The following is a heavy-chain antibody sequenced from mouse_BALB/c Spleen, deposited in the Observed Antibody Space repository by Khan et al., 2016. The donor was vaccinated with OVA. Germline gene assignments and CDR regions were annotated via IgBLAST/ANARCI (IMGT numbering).Heavy chain of an antibody. D-gene: IGHD1-3*01. V-gene: IGHV2-9*02. CDR2: SEAGGST. CDR3: ARLEDI. J-gene: IGHJ2*01. Sequence: AGSEAGGSTNYNSALMSRLSISKDNSKSQVFLKMNSLQTDDTAMYYCARLEDIWGQGTTLTVSS.